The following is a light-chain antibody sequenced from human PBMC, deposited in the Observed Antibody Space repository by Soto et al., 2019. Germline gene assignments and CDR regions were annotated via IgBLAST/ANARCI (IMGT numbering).Light chain of an antibody. Sequence: EVVLTQSPATLSLSPGERATISCRASQSIGGYLAWYQQKPGQAPRLLIYDASNRATAIPDRFSGSGSGTDFTLTNSSLEPEDFAVDFCQQRYNWPLAFGGGTKVEIK. J-gene: IGKJ4*01. CDR2: DAS. V-gene: IGKV3-11*01. CDR3: QQRYNWPLA. CDR1: QSIGGY.